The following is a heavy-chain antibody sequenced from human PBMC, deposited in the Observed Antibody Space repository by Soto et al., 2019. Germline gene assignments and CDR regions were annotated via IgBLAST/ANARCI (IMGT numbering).Heavy chain of an antibody. CDR1: GGTFSSYA. CDR2: IIPTFGTA. J-gene: IGHJ6*02. Sequence: QVQLVQSGAEVKKPGSSVKVSCTASGGTFSSYAITWVRQAPGQGLEWMGGIIPTFGTANYAQKFQGRVTINADESTSTAYMELSSLRSEDTAVYYCARGTIPGVLALYGMDVWGQGTTVTVSS. D-gene: IGHD3-3*01. V-gene: IGHV1-69*01. CDR3: ARGTIPGVLALYGMDV.